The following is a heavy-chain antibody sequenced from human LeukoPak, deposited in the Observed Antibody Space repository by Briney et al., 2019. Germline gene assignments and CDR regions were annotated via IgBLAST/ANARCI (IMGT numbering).Heavy chain of an antibody. CDR3: ARGLGAWSTTPEKWDDY. CDR2: IYSSGST. D-gene: IGHD1-26*01. V-gene: IGHV3-66*01. Sequence: PGGSLRLACAASGFTVSSNYMNWVRQAPGKGLEWVSVIYSSGSTYYADSVKGRFTISRDNSKNTLYLQMNSLRVEDSAVYYCARGLGAWSTTPEKWDDYWGQGNLVTVSS. CDR1: GFTVSSNY. J-gene: IGHJ4*02.